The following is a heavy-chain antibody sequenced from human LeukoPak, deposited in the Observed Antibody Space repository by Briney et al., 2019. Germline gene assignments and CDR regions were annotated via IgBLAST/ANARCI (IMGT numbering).Heavy chain of an antibody. CDR2: IYNSGST. D-gene: IGHD3-22*01. V-gene: IGHV4-30-4*01. Sequence: SETLSLTCAVSGGSISSGDYYWSWIRQPPGKGLEWIGYIYNSGSTYYNPSLKSRVTISVDTSKNQFSLKLSSVTAADTAVYYCARGWYYYDSSGYYPGDAFDIWGQGTMVTVSS. J-gene: IGHJ3*02. CDR3: ARGWYYYDSSGYYPGDAFDI. CDR1: GGSISSGDYY.